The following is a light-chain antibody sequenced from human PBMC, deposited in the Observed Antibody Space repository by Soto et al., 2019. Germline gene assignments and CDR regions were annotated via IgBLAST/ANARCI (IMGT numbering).Light chain of an antibody. CDR3: ASWDDSLNGAV. CDR2: SNN. Sequence: QPVLTQPPSASGTPGQRVTISCSGSSSNVGSHTVSWYQQLPGTAPKLLIYSNNQRPSGVPDRFSGSKSGTSASLAISGLQSEDESDYYCASWDDSLNGAVFGGGTQLTVL. V-gene: IGLV1-44*01. J-gene: IGLJ7*01. CDR1: SSNVGSHT.